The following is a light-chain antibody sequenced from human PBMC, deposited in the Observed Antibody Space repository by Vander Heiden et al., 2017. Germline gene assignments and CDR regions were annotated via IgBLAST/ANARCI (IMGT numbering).Light chain of an antibody. CDR1: QSVSSN. CDR3: QQYNNWPPYT. Sequence: IVMTQSPATLSVSPGERATLPCRASQSVSSNFAWYQQKPGQAPRLLIYGASTRATGIPARFSGSGSGTEFTLTISSLQSEDFAVYYCQQYNNWPPYTFGQGTKLEIK. J-gene: IGKJ2*01. V-gene: IGKV3-15*01. CDR2: GAS.